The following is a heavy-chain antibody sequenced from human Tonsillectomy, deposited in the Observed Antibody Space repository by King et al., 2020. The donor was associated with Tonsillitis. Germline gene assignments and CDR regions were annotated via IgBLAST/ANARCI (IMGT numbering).Heavy chain of an antibody. CDR1: GGSISSSDQY. CDR3: ARSVSGSFDY. D-gene: IGHD1-26*01. J-gene: IGHJ4*02. Sequence: QLQESGPGVLKPSETLSLTCTVSGGSISSSDQYWAWIRQPPGKGLEWIGYMYYSGTIFYNPSLKSRITISGGTSENRFSLKLSSVTAADTAVYFCARSVSGSFDYWGQGALVTVSS. V-gene: IGHV4-39*01. CDR2: MYYSGTI.